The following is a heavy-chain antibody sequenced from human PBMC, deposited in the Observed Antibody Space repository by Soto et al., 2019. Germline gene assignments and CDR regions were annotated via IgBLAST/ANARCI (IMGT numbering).Heavy chain of an antibody. D-gene: IGHD1-20*01. V-gene: IGHV3-21*01. CDR1: GFTFSSYS. CDR3: ARDPAAHNWNNNWFDP. Sequence: GGSLRLSCAASGFTFSSYSMNWVRQAPGKGLEWVSSISSSSSYIYYADSVKGRFTISRDNAKNSLYLQMNSLRAEDTAVYYCARDPAAHNWNNNWFDPWGQGTLVTVSS. J-gene: IGHJ5*02. CDR2: ISSSSSYI.